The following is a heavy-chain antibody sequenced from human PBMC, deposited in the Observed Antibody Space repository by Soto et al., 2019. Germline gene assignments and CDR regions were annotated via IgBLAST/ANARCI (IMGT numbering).Heavy chain of an antibody. V-gene: IGHV3-30*03. CDR1: GFTFSSYG. CDR3: ARVKYYDILTGPTRWFDP. D-gene: IGHD3-9*01. Sequence: GGSLRLSCAASGFTFSSYGMHWVRQAPGKGLEWVAVISYDASSKYYADSVKGRFTISRDNSKNMLYQQMDSLRAEDTAVYYFARVKYYDILTGPTRWFDPWGQGTLVTVSS. J-gene: IGHJ5*02. CDR2: ISYDASSK.